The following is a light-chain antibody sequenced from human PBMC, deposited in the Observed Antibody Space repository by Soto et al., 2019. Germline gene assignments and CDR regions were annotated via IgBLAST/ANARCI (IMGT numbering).Light chain of an antibody. CDR1: PSVSSY. CDR2: DAS. V-gene: IGKV3-11*01. CDR3: HHRSNSPWT. Sequence: EIVLTQSPATLSLSPGEKATLSCRASPSVSSYLAWYQQTPGQAPRLLIYDASLRATGIPARFSGTGSEPAFTLTFTSLGPEEFAVYYCHHRSNSPWTCGQGPKVEIK. J-gene: IGKJ1*01.